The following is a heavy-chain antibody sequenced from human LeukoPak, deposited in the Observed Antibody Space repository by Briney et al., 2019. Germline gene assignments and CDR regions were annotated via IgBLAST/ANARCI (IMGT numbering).Heavy chain of an antibody. Sequence: GGSLRLSCAASGFTFSSYWMSLVRQAPGKGLEWVANIKQDGSEKYYVDSVKGRFTISRDNAKNSLYLQMNSLRAEDTAVYYCARDGTDILTGYYHYYYYYYMDVWGKGTTVTVSS. CDR3: ARDGTDILTGYYHYYYYYYMDV. J-gene: IGHJ6*03. D-gene: IGHD3-9*01. CDR2: IKQDGSEK. CDR1: GFTFSSYW. V-gene: IGHV3-7*01.